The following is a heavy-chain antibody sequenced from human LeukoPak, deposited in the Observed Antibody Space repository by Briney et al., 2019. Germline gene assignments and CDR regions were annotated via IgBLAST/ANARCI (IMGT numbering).Heavy chain of an antibody. J-gene: IGHJ6*02. V-gene: IGHV1-46*01. CDR3: ARGLWFGDNRYGMDV. CDR2: INPSGGST. D-gene: IGHD3-10*01. Sequence: GASVKVSCKASGYTFTRYYMHWVRQAPGQGLEWMGIINPSGGSTSYAQKFQGRVTMTRDTSTSTVYMELSSLRSEDTAVYYCARGLWFGDNRYGMDVWGQGTTVTVSS. CDR1: GYTFTRYY.